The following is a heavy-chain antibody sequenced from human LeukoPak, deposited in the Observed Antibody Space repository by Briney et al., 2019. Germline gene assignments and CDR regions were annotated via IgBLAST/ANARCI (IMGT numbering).Heavy chain of an antibody. J-gene: IGHJ6*03. V-gene: IGHV3-74*01. CDR3: ARADYDILTGYPYYYMDV. D-gene: IGHD3-9*01. CDR2: INSDGSST. CDR1: GFTFGTYW. Sequence: GGSLRLSCGASGFTFGTYWMHWVRQAPGKGLVWVSRINSDGSSTSYADSVKGRFTISRDNAKNTLYLQMNSLRAEDTAVYYCARADYDILTGYPYYYMDVWGKGTTVTVSS.